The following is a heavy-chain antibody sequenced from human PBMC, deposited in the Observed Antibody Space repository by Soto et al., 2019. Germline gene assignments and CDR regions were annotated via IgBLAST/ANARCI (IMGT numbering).Heavy chain of an antibody. D-gene: IGHD6-25*01. CDR3: ARRRGGAFDY. CDR2: INHSGST. Sequence: SETLSLTCAVYGGSFSGYYWSWIRQPPGKGLEWIGEINHSGSTNYNPSLKSRVTISVDTSKNQFSLKLSSVTAADTAVYYCARRRGGAFDYWGQGTKVTVSS. V-gene: IGHV4-34*01. CDR1: GGSFSGYY. J-gene: IGHJ4*02.